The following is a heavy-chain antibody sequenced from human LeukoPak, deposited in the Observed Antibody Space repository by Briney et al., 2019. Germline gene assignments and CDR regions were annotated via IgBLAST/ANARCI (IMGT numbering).Heavy chain of an antibody. V-gene: IGHV4-4*02. CDR3: ARDPSYCSGGSCYLEAFDI. CDR1: GGSLSTTSW. J-gene: IGHJ3*02. D-gene: IGHD2-15*01. Sequence: SETLSLTCAVSGGSLSTTSWWVWLRQPPGKGLEWIGEVYHSGGGNKNYNPSLKSRVTISVDTSKNQFSLKLSSVTAADTAVYYCARDPSYCSGGSCYLEAFDIWGQGTMVTVSS. CDR2: VYHSGGGNK.